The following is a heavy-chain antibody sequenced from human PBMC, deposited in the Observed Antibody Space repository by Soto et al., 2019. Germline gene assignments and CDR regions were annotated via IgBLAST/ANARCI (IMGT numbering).Heavy chain of an antibody. CDR1: GFTVSSNY. CDR3: ARDRIPTGMDV. CDR2: IYSGGST. Sequence: EVQLVESGGGLVQPGGSLRLSCAASGFTVSSNYMSWVRQAPGKGLEWVSVIYSGGSTYYAGSVKGRFTISRDNSKNTLYLQMNSLSAEETAVYYWARDRIPTGMDVWGQGTTVTVSS. V-gene: IGHV3-66*01. J-gene: IGHJ6*02.